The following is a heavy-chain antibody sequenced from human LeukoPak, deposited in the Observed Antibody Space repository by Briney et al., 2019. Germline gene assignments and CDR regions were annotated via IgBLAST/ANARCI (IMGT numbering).Heavy chain of an antibody. Sequence: PSETLSLTCAVSGASISGSGYYWGWIRQPPGKGLEWIGNIYYSGSTYYNASLQSRVTISIDTSKNQFSLRLKSVTAADTAMYYCAKSGGYGLIDYWGQGTRVTVSS. J-gene: IGHJ4*02. V-gene: IGHV4-39*01. CDR3: AKSGGYGLIDY. D-gene: IGHD1-26*01. CDR2: IYYSGST. CDR1: GASISGSGYY.